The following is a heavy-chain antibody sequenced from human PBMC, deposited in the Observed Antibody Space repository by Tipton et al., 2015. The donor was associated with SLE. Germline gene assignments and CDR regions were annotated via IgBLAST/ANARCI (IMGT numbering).Heavy chain of an antibody. D-gene: IGHD2-2*02. J-gene: IGHJ4*02. CDR3: AKDGGDIVVVPAAINGPYFDY. CDR1: GFTFSSYG. Sequence: SLRLSCAASGFTFSSYGMSWVRQAPGKGLEWVSAISGSGGSTYYADSVKGRFTISRDNSKNTLYLQMNSLRAEDTAVYYCAKDGGDIVVVPAAINGPYFDYWGQGTLVTVSS. V-gene: IGHV3-23*01. CDR2: ISGSGGST.